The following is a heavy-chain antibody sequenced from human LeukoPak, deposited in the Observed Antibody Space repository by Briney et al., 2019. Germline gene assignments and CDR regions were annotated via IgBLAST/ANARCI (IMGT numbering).Heavy chain of an antibody. CDR1: GGSISSGGYS. D-gene: IGHD3-10*01. J-gene: IGHJ5*02. Sequence: SQTLSLTCAVSGGSISSGGYSWSWIRQPPGKGLEWIGYIYHSGSTYYNPSLKSRVTISVDRSENQFSLKLSSVTAADTAVYYCARGYYYGSGSSNWFDPWGQGTLVTVSS. CDR2: IYHSGST. V-gene: IGHV4-30-2*01. CDR3: ARGYYYGSGSSNWFDP.